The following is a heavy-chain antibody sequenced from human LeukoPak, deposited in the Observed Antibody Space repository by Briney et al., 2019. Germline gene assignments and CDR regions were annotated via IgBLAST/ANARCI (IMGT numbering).Heavy chain of an antibody. Sequence: ASVPVSCQASGYTFTTYGFAWVRPAPGQGLEWVGWISAYNGNTNSAQKLQGRVTMTTDTSTSTAYMELRSLRSDDTAVYYCARVAYCGGDCYTTYFDYWGQGTLVTVSS. J-gene: IGHJ4*02. CDR2: ISAYNGNT. D-gene: IGHD2-21*01. CDR3: ARVAYCGGDCYTTYFDY. CDR1: GYTFTTYG. V-gene: IGHV1-18*01.